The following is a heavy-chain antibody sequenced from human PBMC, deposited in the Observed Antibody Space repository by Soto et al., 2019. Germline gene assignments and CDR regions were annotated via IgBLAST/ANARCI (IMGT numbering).Heavy chain of an antibody. CDR1: GFNVSSNS. CDR2: IHSDANT. Sequence: GRSLRLSCAASGFNVSSNSMIWVRQAPGKGLEWLSLIHSDANTKYADSVKGRFTISRDSFENTVYLQMNSLRAEDTAVYYCARHVWLESWGQGTLVTVSS. J-gene: IGHJ5*01. CDR3: ARHVWLES. V-gene: IGHV3-53*01.